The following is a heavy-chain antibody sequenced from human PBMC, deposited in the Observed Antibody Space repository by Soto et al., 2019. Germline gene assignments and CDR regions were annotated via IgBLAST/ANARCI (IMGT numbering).Heavy chain of an antibody. CDR3: ARENTYYDSNELNWFDP. D-gene: IGHD3-3*01. V-gene: IGHV3-7*01. Sequence: AGGSLRLSCAASGFTFSSYWMSWVRQAPGKGLEWVANIKQDGSEKYYVDSVKGRFTISRDNAKNSLYLQMNSLRAEDTAVYYCARENTYYDSNELNWFDPWGQGTLVTVSS. CDR1: GFTFSSYW. J-gene: IGHJ5*02. CDR2: IKQDGSEK.